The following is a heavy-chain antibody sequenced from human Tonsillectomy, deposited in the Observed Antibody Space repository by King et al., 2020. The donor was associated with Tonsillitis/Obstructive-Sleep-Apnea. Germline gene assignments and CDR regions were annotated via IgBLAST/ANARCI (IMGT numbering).Heavy chain of an antibody. CDR2: IYYSGST. D-gene: IGHD3-9*01. CDR3: ARQVGAYYDILPGQHFDY. Sequence: QLQESGPGLVKPSETLSLTCTVSGGSISSSSYYWGWIRQPPGKGLEWIGSIYYSGSTYYNPSLKSRVTMSVDTSKNQFSLKLSSVTAADTAVYYCARQVGAYYDILPGQHFDYWGQGTLVTVSS. CDR1: GGSISSSSYY. J-gene: IGHJ4*02. V-gene: IGHV4-39*01.